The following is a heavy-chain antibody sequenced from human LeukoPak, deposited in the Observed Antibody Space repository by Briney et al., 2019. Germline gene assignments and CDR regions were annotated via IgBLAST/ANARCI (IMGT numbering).Heavy chain of an antibody. Sequence: KPSETLSLTCSVSGGSISNYYWTWVRQPPGKGLEWIAYIHYTGNTNSNPSLKSRVTISVDTSKNQFSLNLTSGTVADTAVYYCARHSHLAGALFDYWGQGTLVTVSS. CDR1: GGSISNYY. J-gene: IGHJ4*02. CDR2: IHYTGNT. CDR3: ARHSHLAGALFDY. V-gene: IGHV4-59*08.